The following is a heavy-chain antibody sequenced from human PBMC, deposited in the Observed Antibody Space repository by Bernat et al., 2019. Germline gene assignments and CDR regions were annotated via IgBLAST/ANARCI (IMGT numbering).Heavy chain of an antibody. D-gene: IGHD6-19*01. CDR1: GFTFSTYA. Sequence: EVQLLESGGDLVQPGGSLRISCAASGFTFSTYAMSWVRQAPGKGLEWVSFISGSGDITFYADSVKGRVTISRDNSMNRMYLQMNSRRAEYTALYYTAKDGWLDDGGQGTLVTVSS. J-gene: IGHJ4*02. V-gene: IGHV3-23*01. CDR3: AKDGWLDD. CDR2: ISGSGDIT.